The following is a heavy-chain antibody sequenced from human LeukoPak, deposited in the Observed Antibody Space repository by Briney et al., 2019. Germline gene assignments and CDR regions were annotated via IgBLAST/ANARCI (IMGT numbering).Heavy chain of an antibody. V-gene: IGHV4-34*01. Sequence: PSETLSLTCAVYGGSFSGYYWSWIRQPPGKGLEWIGEINHSGSTNYNPSLKSRVTISVDTSKNQFSLKLSSVTAADTAVYYCARGVVVVVAGLYYYYYYGMDVWGQGTTVTVSS. D-gene: IGHD2-15*01. CDR3: ARGVVVVVAGLYYYYYYGMDV. CDR1: GGSFSGYY. J-gene: IGHJ6*02. CDR2: INHSGST.